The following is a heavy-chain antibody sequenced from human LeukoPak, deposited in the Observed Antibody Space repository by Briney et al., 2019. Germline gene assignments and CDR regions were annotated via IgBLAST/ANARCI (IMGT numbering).Heavy chain of an antibody. CDR1: GGSISSYY. CDR2: IYYSGST. CDR3: ARGRAVAGTDY. V-gene: IGHV4-59*01. Sequence: SETLSLTCTVSGGSISSYYWSWIRQPPGKGLEWLGYIYYSGSTNYNPSLKSRVTISVDTSKNQFSLKLSSVTAADTAVYYCARGRAVAGTDYWGQGTLVTVSS. J-gene: IGHJ4*02. D-gene: IGHD6-19*01.